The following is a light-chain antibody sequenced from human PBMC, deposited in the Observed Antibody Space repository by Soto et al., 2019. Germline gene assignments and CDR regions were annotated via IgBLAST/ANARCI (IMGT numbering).Light chain of an antibody. CDR2: KAS. V-gene: IGKV1-5*03. CDR3: QQYNDNWT. CDR1: QSISSW. Sequence: DIQMTQSPSTLSASVGDRVTITCRASQSISSWLAWYQQKPGTAPKLLIYKASTLQTGVPSRFSGSGSGTEFTLTISSLQPDDFATYYCQQYNDNWTFGQGT. J-gene: IGKJ1*01.